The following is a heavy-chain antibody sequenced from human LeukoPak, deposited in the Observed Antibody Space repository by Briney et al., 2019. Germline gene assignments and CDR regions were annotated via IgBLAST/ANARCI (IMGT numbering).Heavy chain of an antibody. J-gene: IGHJ3*02. CDR3: AKVGLVVVAANRGEDAFDI. CDR2: ISGSGGST. D-gene: IGHD2-15*01. CDR1: GFTSSSYA. Sequence: GGSLRLSCAASGFTSSSYAMSWVRQAPGKGLEWVSAISGSGGSTYYADSVKGRFTISRDNSKNTLYLQMNSLRAEDTAVYYCAKVGLVVVAANRGEDAFDIWGQGTMVTVSS. V-gene: IGHV3-23*01.